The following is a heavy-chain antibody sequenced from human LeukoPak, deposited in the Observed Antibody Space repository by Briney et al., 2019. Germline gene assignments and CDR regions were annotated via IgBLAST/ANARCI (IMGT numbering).Heavy chain of an antibody. CDR1: GYTFTSYG. CDR3: ATDPQPADFPLDY. D-gene: IGHD2-2*01. CDR2: ISAYNGST. V-gene: IGHV1-18*04. Sequence: ASVKVSCKASGYTFTSYGISWVRQAPGQGLEWMGLISAYNGSTNYAQKLQGRVTMTTDTSTSTAYMELMSLRSDDTAVYYCATDPQPADFPLDYWGQGTLVTVSS. J-gene: IGHJ4*02.